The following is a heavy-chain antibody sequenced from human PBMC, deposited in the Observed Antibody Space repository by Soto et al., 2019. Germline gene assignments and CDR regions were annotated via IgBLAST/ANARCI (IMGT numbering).Heavy chain of an antibody. CDR1: GGSMSNYN. J-gene: IGHJ4*02. D-gene: IGHD6-13*01. CDR2: IYYTGSN. V-gene: IGHV4-59*08. Sequence: SETLSLTCTVSGGSMSNYNWSWIRQPPGKGLEWIGFIYYTGSNTYSPSLKSRVTISLDTSKNQFSLKLGSVTAADTAVYYCARRDGSSWYGIDFWGQGTLVTVSS. CDR3: ARRDGSSWYGIDF.